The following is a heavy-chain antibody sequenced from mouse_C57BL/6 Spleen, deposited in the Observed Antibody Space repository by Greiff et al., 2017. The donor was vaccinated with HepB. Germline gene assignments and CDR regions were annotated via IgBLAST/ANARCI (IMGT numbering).Heavy chain of an antibody. D-gene: IGHD1-1*01. CDR1: GYAFSSSW. J-gene: IGHJ1*03. V-gene: IGHV1-82*01. Sequence: QVQLQQSGPELVKPGASVKISCKASGYAFSSSWMNWVKQRPGKGLEWIGRIYPGDGDTNYNGKFKGKATLTADKSSSTAYMQLSSLTSEDSAVYFCAREITTVVGGYWYFDVWGTGTTVTVSS. CDR2: IYPGDGDT. CDR3: AREITTVVGGYWYFDV.